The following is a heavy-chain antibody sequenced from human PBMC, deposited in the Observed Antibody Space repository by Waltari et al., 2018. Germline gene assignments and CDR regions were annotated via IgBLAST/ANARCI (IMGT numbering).Heavy chain of an antibody. CDR2: INQDGSEK. CDR3: TRGGDDSSWYWRN. D-gene: IGHD6-13*01. Sequence: EVQLVESGGGLVQPGGSLRLSCAASGFTFSNNWMTWVRQAPGKGLEWVANINQDGSEKYSVESVKSRFTISRDNAKNSLYLQPNSLRADDTAVYYCTRGGDDSSWYWRNWGQGTLVTVSS. CDR1: GFTFSNNW. J-gene: IGHJ4*02. V-gene: IGHV3-7*01.